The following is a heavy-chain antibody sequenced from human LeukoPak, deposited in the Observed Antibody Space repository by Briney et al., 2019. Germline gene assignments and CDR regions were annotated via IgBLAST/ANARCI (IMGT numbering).Heavy chain of an antibody. J-gene: IGHJ4*02. Sequence: GSLRLSCAASGFTFTSYSMNWVRQAPGKGLEWVSTISGGGGSTYYADSVKGRFTISRDSSKNTLYLQVNSLRAEDTAVYYCAKGGKWDVTPFDYWGQGTLVTVSS. CDR1: GFTFTSYS. D-gene: IGHD1-26*01. CDR2: ISGGGGST. V-gene: IGHV3-23*01. CDR3: AKGGKWDVTPFDY.